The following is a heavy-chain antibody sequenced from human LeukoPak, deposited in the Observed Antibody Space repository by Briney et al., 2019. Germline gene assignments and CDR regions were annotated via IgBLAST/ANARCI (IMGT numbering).Heavy chain of an antibody. Sequence: GESLKISCKGSGYSFTSYWIGWVRQMPGKGLEWMGIIYPGDSDTRYSPSFQGQVTISADKSISTAYLQWSSLKASDTAMYYCARRIQLWSGPIDFDYWGQGTLVTVSS. CDR2: IYPGDSDT. CDR1: GYSFTSYW. V-gene: IGHV5-51*01. D-gene: IGHD5-18*01. CDR3: ARRIQLWSGPIDFDY. J-gene: IGHJ4*02.